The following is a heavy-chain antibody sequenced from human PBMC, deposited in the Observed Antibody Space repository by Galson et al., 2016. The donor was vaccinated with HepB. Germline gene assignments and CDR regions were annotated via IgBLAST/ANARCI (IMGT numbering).Heavy chain of an antibody. V-gene: IGHV4-59*08. D-gene: IGHD3-10*01. Sequence: ATLSLTCTISGGSISSKCCNWIRQPPGKGLEGIGYICYGGTTNYHPSLTSRVTLSLDTSKKQLSLNLTSVSATETAVYYCGGGRGVIDYCGQGTVVIVSS. CDR1: GGSISSKC. CDR2: ICYGGTT. CDR3: GGGRGVIDY. J-gene: IGHJ4*02.